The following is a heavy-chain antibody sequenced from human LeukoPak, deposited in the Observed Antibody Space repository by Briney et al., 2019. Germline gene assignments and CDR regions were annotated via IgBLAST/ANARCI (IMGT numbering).Heavy chain of an antibody. D-gene: IGHD6-13*01. Sequence: SETLSLTCTVSGGSISSYYWSWVRQPPGKGLEWIGYIYYSGSTNYNPSLKSRVTISVDTSKNQFSLKLSSVTAADTAVYYCARWYSTPDAFDIWGQGTMVTVSS. CDR1: GGSISSYY. CDR2: IYYSGST. V-gene: IGHV4-59*01. J-gene: IGHJ3*02. CDR3: ARWYSTPDAFDI.